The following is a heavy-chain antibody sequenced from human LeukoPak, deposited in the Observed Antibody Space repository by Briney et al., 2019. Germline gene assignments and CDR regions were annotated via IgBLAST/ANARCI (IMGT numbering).Heavy chain of an antibody. D-gene: IGHD5-18*01. CDR1: GGTFSSYA. Sequence: ASVKVSCKASGGTFSSYAISWVRQAPGQGLEWMGIINPSGGSTSYAQKFQGRVTMTRDTSTSTVYMELSSLRSEDTAVYYCARETSGYSYGPARIFDYWGQGTLVTVSS. CDR2: INPSGGST. CDR3: ARETSGYSYGPARIFDY. J-gene: IGHJ4*02. V-gene: IGHV1-46*01.